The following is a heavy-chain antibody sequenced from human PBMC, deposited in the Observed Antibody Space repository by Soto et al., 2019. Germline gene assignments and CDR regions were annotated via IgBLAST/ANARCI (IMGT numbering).Heavy chain of an antibody. Sequence: GGSLRLSCAASGFTFSSYAMSWVRQAPGKGLEWVSAISGSGGSTYYADSVKGRLTISRDNSKNTLYLQMNSLRAEDTAVYYCAKIKHYGLKTQETQFDYWGQGTLVTVSS. CDR1: GFTFSSYA. V-gene: IGHV3-23*01. CDR3: AKIKHYGLKTQETQFDY. J-gene: IGHJ4*02. CDR2: ISGSGGST. D-gene: IGHD3-10*01.